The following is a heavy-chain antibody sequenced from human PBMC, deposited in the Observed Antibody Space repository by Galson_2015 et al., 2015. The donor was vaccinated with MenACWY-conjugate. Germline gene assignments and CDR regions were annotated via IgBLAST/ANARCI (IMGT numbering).Heavy chain of an antibody. Sequence: SVKVSCKASGYTFTSYAMHWVRQAPGQRLEWMGWINAGNGNTKYSQKFQGRVTITRDTSASTAYMELSSLRSEDTAVYYCARDFGDYYDSSGYYLVWGQGTLVTVSS. CDR2: INAGNGNT. D-gene: IGHD3-22*01. V-gene: IGHV1-3*01. J-gene: IGHJ4*02. CDR3: ARDFGDYYDSSGYYLV. CDR1: GYTFTSYA.